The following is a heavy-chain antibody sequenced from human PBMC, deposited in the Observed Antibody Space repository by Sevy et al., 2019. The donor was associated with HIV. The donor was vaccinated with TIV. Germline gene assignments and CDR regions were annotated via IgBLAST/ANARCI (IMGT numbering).Heavy chain of an antibody. Sequence: GGSLRLSCTASGFSFSNYAMYWVRQAPGEGLEWVAVISTDGNIKDYADSVKGRFTISRDTSRNTLYLQMNSLRVEDSAVYFCAKDRVTVFGVVVTFDSWGQGTLVTVSS. J-gene: IGHJ4*02. CDR3: AKDRVTVFGVVVTFDS. CDR1: GFSFSNYA. CDR2: ISTDGNIK. D-gene: IGHD3-3*01. V-gene: IGHV3-30*04.